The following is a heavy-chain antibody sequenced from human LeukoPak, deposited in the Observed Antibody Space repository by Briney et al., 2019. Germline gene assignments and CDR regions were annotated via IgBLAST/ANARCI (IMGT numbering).Heavy chain of an antibody. CDR3: VRKVYYYMDV. Sequence: PGGSLRLSCAASGVTLSRYAVNWVRQAPGRGLEWVSYISPSGDSTVYAESVKGQFTISRGNSKNMLYLQMDSLRAEDTAIYYCVRKVYYYMDVWGKGTTVTVSS. V-gene: IGHV3-23*01. CDR1: GVTLSRYA. CDR2: ISPSGDST. J-gene: IGHJ6*03.